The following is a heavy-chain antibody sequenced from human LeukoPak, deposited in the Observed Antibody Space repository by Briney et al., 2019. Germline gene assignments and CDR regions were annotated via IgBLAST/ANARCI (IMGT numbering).Heavy chain of an antibody. D-gene: IGHD6-19*01. CDR2: IHYSGST. V-gene: IGHV4-39*07. J-gene: IGHJ4*02. Sequence: PSETLSLTCTVSGGSISSSSYYWGWIRQPPGKGLEWIGSIHYSGSTYYNPSLKSRVTISVDTSKNQFSLRLSSVTAADTAVYYCARDIRRISSGWYFDYWGQGTLVTVSS. CDR1: GGSISSSSYY. CDR3: ARDIRRISSGWYFDY.